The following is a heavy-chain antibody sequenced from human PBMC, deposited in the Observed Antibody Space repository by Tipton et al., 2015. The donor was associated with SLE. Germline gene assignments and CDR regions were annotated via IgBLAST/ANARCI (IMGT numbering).Heavy chain of an antibody. Sequence: GLVKPSETLSLTCTVSGGSISSSSYYWSWIRQPAGKGLEWIGRIHTSGSTNYNPSLKSRVTILLDTSKNQFSLKLTSVTAADTAVYYCARGENSGWYGDNWFDPWGQGILVTVSS. CDR3: ARGENSGWYGDNWFDP. V-gene: IGHV4-61*02. CDR1: GGSISSSSYY. D-gene: IGHD6-19*01. J-gene: IGHJ5*02. CDR2: IHTSGST.